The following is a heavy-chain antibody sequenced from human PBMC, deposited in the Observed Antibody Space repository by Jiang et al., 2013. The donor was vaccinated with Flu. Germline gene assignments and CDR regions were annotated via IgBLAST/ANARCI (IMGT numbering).Heavy chain of an antibody. J-gene: IGHJ4*02. CDR2: IYWDDDK. D-gene: IGHD3-22*01. CDR3: ARAYYSESSGFYVTSFDY. V-gene: IGHV2-5*02. Sequence: AWIRQPPGKALEWLALIYWDDDKRYRPSLKSRLAITKDTSKNQVVLTMTNMDPVDTGTYYCARAYYSESSGFYVTSFDYWGQGTLVAVSS.